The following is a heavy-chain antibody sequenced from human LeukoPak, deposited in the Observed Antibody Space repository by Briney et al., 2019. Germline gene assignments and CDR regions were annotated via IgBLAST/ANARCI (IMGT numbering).Heavy chain of an antibody. D-gene: IGHD3-10*01. CDR1: SGSFSDYY. Sequence: PSETLSLTCAVYSGSFSDYYWSWVCQPPGKGLEWIGEINHSGITNYLPSLKSRATISVDTSKNQFSLKLNSVTAADTAVYYCARMIRGVQSHLIWFDSWGQGTLVTVSS. CDR2: INHSGIT. J-gene: IGHJ5*01. CDR3: ARMIRGVQSHLIWFDS. V-gene: IGHV4-34*01.